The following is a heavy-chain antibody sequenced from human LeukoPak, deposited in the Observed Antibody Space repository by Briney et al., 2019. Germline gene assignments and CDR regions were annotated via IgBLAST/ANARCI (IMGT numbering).Heavy chain of an antibody. J-gene: IGHJ3*01. Sequence: KPSETLSITCTVSGGSINSGEYYWTWIRQLPGKGLEWIGYIYFSGSTDYNLSLEGRVSMSIDTSKNQFSLRLRSVTAADTAIYYCVRYCSGGTCYRREDAFDVWGQGTLVTVSS. CDR2: IYFSGST. V-gene: IGHV4-30-4*01. CDR1: GGSINSGEYY. D-gene: IGHD2-15*01. CDR3: VRYCSGGTCYRREDAFDV.